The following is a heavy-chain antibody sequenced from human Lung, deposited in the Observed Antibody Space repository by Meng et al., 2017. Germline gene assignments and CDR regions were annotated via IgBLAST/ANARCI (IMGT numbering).Heavy chain of an antibody. D-gene: IGHD6-19*01. CDR1: AGSISTSGYY. CDR3: VRSSAWVRTGFDP. Sequence: QLKGSGPGLVKPSEALSLTCSFSAGSISTSGYYWGWIRQPPGKGLEWIGSIGHSGFTYYTPSLKSRVAVSLDTSKSQFSLMLTSVTAADTAVYYCVRSSAWVRTGFDPWGQGTLVTVSS. CDR2: IGHSGFT. J-gene: IGHJ5*02. V-gene: IGHV4-39*01.